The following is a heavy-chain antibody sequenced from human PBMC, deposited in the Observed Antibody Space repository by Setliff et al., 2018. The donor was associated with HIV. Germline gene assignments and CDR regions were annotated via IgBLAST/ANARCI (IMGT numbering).Heavy chain of an antibody. CDR1: GFTFSRSW. V-gene: IGHV3-7*01. J-gene: IGHJ1*01. CDR2: ISPNGNEK. CDR3: ARDGSGWSQH. Sequence: SLKISCTASGFTFSRSWMSWLRQAPGKGLEWVANISPNGNEKYSVDSVKGRSTTSRDNAKNSLYLQMNSLRLEDTAVYYCARDGSGWSQHWGQGTVVTVSS. D-gene: IGHD6-19*01.